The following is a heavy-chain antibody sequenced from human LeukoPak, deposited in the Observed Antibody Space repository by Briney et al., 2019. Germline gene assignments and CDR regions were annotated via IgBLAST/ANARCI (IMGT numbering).Heavy chain of an antibody. J-gene: IGHJ3*02. V-gene: IGHV4-34*01. D-gene: IGHD4-23*01. Sequence: PSETLSLTCAVYGGSFSGYYWSWIRQPPGKGLEWIGEINHSGSTNYNPSLKSRVTISVDTSKNQFSLKLSSVTAADTAVYYCARAPDAGGNGAFDIWGQGTMVTVSS. CDR1: GGSFSGYY. CDR2: INHSGST. CDR3: ARAPDAGGNGAFDI.